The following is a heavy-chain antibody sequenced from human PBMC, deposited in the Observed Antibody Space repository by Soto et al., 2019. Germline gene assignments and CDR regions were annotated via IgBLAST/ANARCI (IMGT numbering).Heavy chain of an antibody. V-gene: IGHV1-18*01. CDR1: CYTFSSYG. D-gene: IGHD6-19*01. J-gene: IGHJ4*02. CDR3: ARSGPFRSGWYLEY. Sequence: ASVKVCCKASCYTFSSYGISLFRHGPGQGLECMGWIIAHNDNANCAQKLQGRVTLTTGTSTSTAYMELRSLRSDDTAVYYCARSGPFRSGWYLEYWGQGTPVTVSS. CDR2: IIAHNDNA.